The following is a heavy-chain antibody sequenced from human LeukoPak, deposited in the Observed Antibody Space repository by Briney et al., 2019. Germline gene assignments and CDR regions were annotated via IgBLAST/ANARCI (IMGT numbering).Heavy chain of an antibody. D-gene: IGHD3-22*01. Sequence: GGSLRLSCAASGFTFSDYYMSWIRQAPGKGLEWVSYTSSSGSTIYYADSVKGRFTVSRDNAKNSLYLQMNSLRAEDTAVYYCATDKYYYDSSGYYPLDYWGQGTLVTVSS. CDR1: GFTFSDYY. CDR3: ATDKYYYDSSGYYPLDY. V-gene: IGHV3-11*01. CDR2: TSSSGSTI. J-gene: IGHJ4*02.